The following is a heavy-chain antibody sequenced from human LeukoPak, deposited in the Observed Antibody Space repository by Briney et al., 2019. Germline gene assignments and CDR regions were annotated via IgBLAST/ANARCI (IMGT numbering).Heavy chain of an antibody. J-gene: IGHJ4*02. CDR1: GFTFDDYA. V-gene: IGHV3-9*01. D-gene: IGHD6-13*01. CDR3: AKGVAGAGTSPFDY. CDR2: ISWNSGNI. Sequence: GGSLRLSCAASGFTFDDYAMHWVRQAPGKGLEGVSGISWNSGNIGYADSVKGRFTISRDNAKNSLYLQMNSLRAEDTALYYCAKGVAGAGTSPFDYWGQGTLVTVSS.